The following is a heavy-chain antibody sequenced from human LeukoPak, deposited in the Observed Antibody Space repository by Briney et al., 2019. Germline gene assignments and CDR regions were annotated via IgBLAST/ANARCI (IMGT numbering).Heavy chain of an antibody. V-gene: IGHV3-48*03. CDR1: GFTFSSYK. CDR3: ARDRQSASGWSTYYYGMDV. D-gene: IGHD6-19*01. J-gene: IGHJ6*02. Sequence: GGSLRLSCAASGFTFSSYKMNWVRQAPGKGLEGVSQITSSGSTKYYVESVRGRFTISRDNGKNSLYLQMNSLRAEDTAVYYCARDRQSASGWSTYYYGMDVWGQGTTVTVSS. CDR2: ITSSGSTK.